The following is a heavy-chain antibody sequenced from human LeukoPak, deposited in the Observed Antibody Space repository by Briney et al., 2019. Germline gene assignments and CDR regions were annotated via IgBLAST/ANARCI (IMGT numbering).Heavy chain of an antibody. Sequence: ASVKVSCTASGGTFSSYAISWVRQAPGQGLEWMGRIIPIFGTANYAQKFQGRVTITTDESTSTAYMELSSLRSEDTAVYYCARAKVGATVYFDYWGQGTLVTVSS. V-gene: IGHV1-69*05. CDR1: GGTFSSYA. J-gene: IGHJ4*02. D-gene: IGHD1-26*01. CDR3: ARAKVGATVYFDY. CDR2: IIPIFGTA.